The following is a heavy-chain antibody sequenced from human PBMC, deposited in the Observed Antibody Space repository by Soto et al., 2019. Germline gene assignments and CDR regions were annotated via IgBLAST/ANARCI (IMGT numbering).Heavy chain of an antibody. J-gene: IGHJ6*02. CDR3: ARDLLHYDFWSGYSAYFYYGMDV. CDR2: ISDSGGTV. Sequence: PGGSLRLSCAASGFTFSSYEVNWVRQAPGQGLEWVSYISDSGGTVYYADSVKGRLTVSRDNAQNSVYLQMNSLRTEDTAVYYCARDLLHYDFWSGYSAYFYYGMDVWGPGTTVTVSS. CDR1: GFTFSSYE. V-gene: IGHV3-48*03. D-gene: IGHD3-3*01.